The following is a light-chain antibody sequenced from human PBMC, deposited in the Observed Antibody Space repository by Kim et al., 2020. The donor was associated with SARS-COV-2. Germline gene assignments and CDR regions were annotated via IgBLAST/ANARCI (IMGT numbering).Light chain of an antibody. CDR3: QQYRSYPWT. CDR2: QAS. CDR1: QGIDSW. J-gene: IGKJ1*01. V-gene: IGKV1-5*03. Sequence: ASVGDRVTITCRASQGIDSWLAWYQQRPGRAPKLLIYQASILESGVPSRFSGSGSGTDFTLTISSLQPDDFATYYCQQYRSYPWTFGQGTKVDIK.